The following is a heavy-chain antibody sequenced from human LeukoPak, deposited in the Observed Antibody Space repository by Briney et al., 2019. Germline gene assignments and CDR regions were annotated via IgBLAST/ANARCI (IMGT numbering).Heavy chain of an antibody. V-gene: IGHV4-4*09. J-gene: IGHJ5*02. CDR2: IYSSGST. CDR1: GDSMSSYY. CDR3: ARSPYGSTYYRNNWFDP. Sequence: SETLSLTCTVSGDSMSSYYWNWIRQTPGEGLEWIGYIYSSGSTNYNPSLKRRVTISVDTSKNQFSLKLSSVTAADTATYYCARSPYGSTYYRNNWFDPWGQGTLVTVSS. D-gene: IGHD3-10*01.